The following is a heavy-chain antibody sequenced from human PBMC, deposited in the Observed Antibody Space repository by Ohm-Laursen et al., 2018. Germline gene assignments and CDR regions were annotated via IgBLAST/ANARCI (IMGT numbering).Heavy chain of an antibody. V-gene: IGHV3-21*01. CDR3: ARERGYSYGYHYYGMDV. J-gene: IGHJ6*02. D-gene: IGHD5-18*01. Sequence: SLRLSCAASGFTFSSYGMHWVRQAPGKGLEWVSSISSSSSYIYYADSVKGRFTISRDNAKNSLYLQMNSLRAEDTAVYYCARERGYSYGYHYYGMDVWGQGTTVTVSS. CDR2: ISSSSSYI. CDR1: GFTFSSYG.